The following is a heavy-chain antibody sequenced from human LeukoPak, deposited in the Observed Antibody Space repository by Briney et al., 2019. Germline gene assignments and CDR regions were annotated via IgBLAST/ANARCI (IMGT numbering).Heavy chain of an antibody. CDR3: AKDGGYYYDSSGYYPESV. CDR1: GFTFSSYG. V-gene: IGHV3-30*18. J-gene: IGHJ4*02. D-gene: IGHD3-22*01. CDR2: ISYDGSNK. Sequence: GGSLRLSCAASGFTFSSYGMHWVRQAPGKGLEWVAVISYDGSNKYYADSVKGRFTISRDNSKNTLYLQMNSLRAKDTAVYYCAKDGGYYYDSSGYYPESVWGQGTLVTVSS.